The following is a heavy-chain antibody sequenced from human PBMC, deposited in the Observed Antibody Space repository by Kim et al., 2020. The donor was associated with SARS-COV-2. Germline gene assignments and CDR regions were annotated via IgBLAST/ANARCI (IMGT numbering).Heavy chain of an antibody. V-gene: IGHV4-59*13. Sequence: SETLSLTCTVSGASIRTFYWSWIRQAPGKGLEWIVFVFHSGSTKYNPSLQSRFTISADTSKNQFSLNLKSVTAADTAIYFFARVLGISGTDCHYFYGFDV. CDR2: VFHSGST. D-gene: IGHD2-2*01. CDR3: ARVLGISGTDCHYFYGFDV. CDR1: GASIRTFY. J-gene: IGHJ6*01.